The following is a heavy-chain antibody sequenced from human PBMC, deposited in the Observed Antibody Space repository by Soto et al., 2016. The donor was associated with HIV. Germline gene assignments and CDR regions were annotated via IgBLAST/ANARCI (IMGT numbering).Heavy chain of an antibody. CDR3: ARIWDVPLERQGSYFFDN. D-gene: IGHD1-1*01. CDR2: ISSSGSYI. Sequence: EVQLVESGGGLVKPGGSLRLSCAASGFTFSSYSMNWVRQAPGKGLEWVSCISSSGSYIYYADSLKGRFTISRDNAKNSLYLQMNSLRAEDTAVYYCARIWDVPLERQGSYFFDNWGQGTLVTVSS. CDR1: GFTFSSYS. V-gene: IGHV3-21*01. J-gene: IGHJ4*02.